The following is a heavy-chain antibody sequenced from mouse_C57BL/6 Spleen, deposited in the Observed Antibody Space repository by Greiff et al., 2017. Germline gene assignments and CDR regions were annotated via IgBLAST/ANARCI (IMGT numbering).Heavy chain of an antibody. Sequence: VQLQQSGAELVRPGASVTLSCKASGYTFTDYEMHWVKQTPGHGLEWIGAIDPETGGTAYNQKFKGKAILTADKSSSTAYMELRSLTSEDSAVYYCSRSNYDYDKRAMDYWGQGTSVTVSS. CDR2: IDPETGGT. D-gene: IGHD2-4*01. CDR1: GYTFTDYE. CDR3: SRSNYDYDKRAMDY. J-gene: IGHJ4*01. V-gene: IGHV1-15*01.